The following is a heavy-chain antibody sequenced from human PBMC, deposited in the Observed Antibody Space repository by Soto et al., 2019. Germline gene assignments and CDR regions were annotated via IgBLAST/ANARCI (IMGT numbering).Heavy chain of an antibody. J-gene: IGHJ4*02. CDR2: INFNEIT. V-gene: IGHV4-39*01. D-gene: IGHD3-3*01. CDR3: ARQRVSGDYDS. Sequence: SETPSLTCNVCVGSITDSIYYWGWIRQPPGKGLEWIGNINFNEITYSSPSLKSRVTISIDTSKNRFSLKVNSVTAADTAVYHCARQRVSGDYDSWGQGTLVTVSS. CDR1: VGSITDSIYY.